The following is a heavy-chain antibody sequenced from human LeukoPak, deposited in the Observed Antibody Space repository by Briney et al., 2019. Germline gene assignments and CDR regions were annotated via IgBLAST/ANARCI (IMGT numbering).Heavy chain of an antibody. CDR1: GGTFSSYA. CDR2: IIPILGIA. CDR3: AARGYSYSDFDY. V-gene: IGHV1-69*04. J-gene: IGHJ4*02. D-gene: IGHD5-18*01. Sequence: GSSVKVXCKASGGTFSSYAISWVRQAPGQGLEWMGRIIPILGIANYAQKFQGRVTITADKSTSTAYMELSSLRSEDTAVYYCAARGYSYSDFDYWGQGTLVTVSS.